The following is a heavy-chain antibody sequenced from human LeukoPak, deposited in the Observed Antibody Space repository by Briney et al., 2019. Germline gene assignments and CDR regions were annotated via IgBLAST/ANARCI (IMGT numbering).Heavy chain of an antibody. CDR2: ISSSGNLI. CDR1: GLTFSSYD. V-gene: IGHV3-48*03. CDR3: AREGGRNDFDY. D-gene: IGHD1-14*01. J-gene: IGHJ4*02. Sequence: GGSLRLSCEASGLTFSSYDMNWVRQAPGKGLEWVSYISSSGNLIHYADSVKGRFTFSRDNARNSLYLQMNSLRAVDTAIYYCAREGGRNDFDYWGQGTLVTVSS.